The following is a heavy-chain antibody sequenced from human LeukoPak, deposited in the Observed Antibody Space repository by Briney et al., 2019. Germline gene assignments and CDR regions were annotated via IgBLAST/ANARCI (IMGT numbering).Heavy chain of an antibody. CDR3: AREITPDYYYYYYMDV. CDR1: GGSISSYY. D-gene: IGHD2-15*01. Sequence: SETLSLTYTVSGGSISSYYWSWIRQPAGKGLEWIGRIYTSGSTNYNPSLKSRVTMSVDTSKNQFSLKLSSVTAADTAVYYCAREITPDYYYYYYMDVWGKGTTVTISS. CDR2: IYTSGST. V-gene: IGHV4-4*07. J-gene: IGHJ6*03.